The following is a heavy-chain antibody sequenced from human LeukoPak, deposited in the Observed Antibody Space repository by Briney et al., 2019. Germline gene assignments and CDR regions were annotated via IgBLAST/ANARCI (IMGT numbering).Heavy chain of an antibody. CDR1: GGSISSYY. V-gene: IGHV4-59*01. CDR2: IYYSGST. Sequence: KPSETLSLTCTVSGGSISSYYWSWIRQPPGKGLEWIGYIYYSGSTNYNPSLKSRVTISVDTSKNQFSLKLSSVTAADTAVYYFARDLRFFDYWGQGTLVTVSS. D-gene: IGHD3-3*01. CDR3: ARDLRFFDY. J-gene: IGHJ4*02.